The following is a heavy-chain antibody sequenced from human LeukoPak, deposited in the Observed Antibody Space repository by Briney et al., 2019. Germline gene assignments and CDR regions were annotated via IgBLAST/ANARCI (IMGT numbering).Heavy chain of an antibody. CDR3: ARDQRGTWYYYYMDV. Sequence: GGSLRLSCAASGFTFSSYAMHWVRQAPGKGLEWVAVISYDGSNKYYADSVKGRFTISRDNSKNTLYLQMNSLRAEDTAVYYCARDQRGTWYYYYMDVWGKGTTVTISS. CDR1: GFTFSSYA. D-gene: IGHD1-14*01. CDR2: ISYDGSNK. J-gene: IGHJ6*03. V-gene: IGHV3-30*04.